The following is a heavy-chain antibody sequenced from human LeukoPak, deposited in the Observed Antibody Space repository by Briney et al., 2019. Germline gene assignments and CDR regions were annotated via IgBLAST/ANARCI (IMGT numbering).Heavy chain of an antibody. CDR3: AKVGSGNDYY. J-gene: IGHJ4*02. CDR1: GFTFSNSA. V-gene: IGHV3-30*18. CDR2: ISKDETNT. Sequence: PGRSLRLSCAASGFTFSNSAMHWVRQPPGKGLEWVTVISKDETNTYYADSVKGRFTISRDNSNNMLYLQMNSLRTEDTAVYYCAKVGSGNDYYWGQGTLVTVSS. D-gene: IGHD5-12*01.